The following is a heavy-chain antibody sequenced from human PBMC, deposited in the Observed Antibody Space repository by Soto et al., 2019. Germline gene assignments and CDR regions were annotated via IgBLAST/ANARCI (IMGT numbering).Heavy chain of an antibody. D-gene: IGHD3-10*01. CDR1: GGSISSYY. CDR3: ARAYYYGSGTYPFDY. CDR2: IYYSGST. Sequence: SETLSLTCAVSGGSISSYYWSWIRQPPGKGLEWIGYIYYSGSTNYNPSLKSRVTISVDTSKNQFSLKLSSVTAADTAVYYCARAYYYGSGTYPFDYWGQGTLVTVSS. V-gene: IGHV4-59*01. J-gene: IGHJ4*02.